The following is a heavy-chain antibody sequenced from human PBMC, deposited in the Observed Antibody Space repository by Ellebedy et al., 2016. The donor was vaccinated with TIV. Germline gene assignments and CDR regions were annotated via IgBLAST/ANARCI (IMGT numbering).Heavy chain of an antibody. Sequence: PGGSLRLSCAVSGFSVSGHFMSWVRQAPGKGLEWVSIIYSYSGGATNYTDSVRGRFTISRDDSKNTLSLQMNSLRAEDTAVYYCVRDPGGGGDYSNNWFDAWGRGTLVTVSS. D-gene: IGHD4-11*01. CDR2: IYSYSGGAT. J-gene: IGHJ5*02. V-gene: IGHV3-66*01. CDR3: VRDPGGGGDYSNNWFDA. CDR1: GFSVSGHF.